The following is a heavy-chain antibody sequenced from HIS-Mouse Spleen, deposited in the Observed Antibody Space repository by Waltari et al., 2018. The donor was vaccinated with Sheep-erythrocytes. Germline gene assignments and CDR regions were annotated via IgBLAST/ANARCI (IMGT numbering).Heavy chain of an antibody. J-gene: IGHJ5*02. CDR2: IIPILGIA. CDR1: GGTFSSYA. CDR3: ARDTAVAGIWFDP. V-gene: IGHV1-69*04. D-gene: IGHD6-19*01. Sequence: QVQLVQSGAEVKKPGSSVKVSCKASGGTFSSYAISWVRQAPGQGLEWMGRIIPILGIANHAREFQGRVTLTADKSTSTAYMELSSLRSEDTAVYYCARDTAVAGIWFDPWSQGTLVTVSS.